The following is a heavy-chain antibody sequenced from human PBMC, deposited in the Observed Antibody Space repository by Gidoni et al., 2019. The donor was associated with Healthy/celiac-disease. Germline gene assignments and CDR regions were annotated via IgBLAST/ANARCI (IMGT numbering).Heavy chain of an antibody. D-gene: IGHD4-17*01. V-gene: IGHV1-2*04. CDR3: ARDASSGYGDPYFDY. CDR1: GYTFPGYY. CDR2: INPNSGGT. J-gene: IGHJ4*02. Sequence: QVQPVQSGAELKKPGASVKVSCQASGYTFPGYYMHWVRQAPGQGLEWLGWINPNSGGTSYAQKFQGWVTVTRDTSISTAYMGLSRLRSDDTAVYYCARDASSGYGDPYFDYWGQGTLVTVSS.